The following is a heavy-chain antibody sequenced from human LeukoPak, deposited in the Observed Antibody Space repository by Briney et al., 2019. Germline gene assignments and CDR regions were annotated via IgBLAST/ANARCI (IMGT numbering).Heavy chain of an antibody. J-gene: IGHJ6*02. Sequence: GGSLRLSCAASGFTFSNFAMHWVRQAPGKGLEWVAVISYDGDNEYYADSVRGQFTISRDNSKDRLYLQMNSLRPEDTAMYYCARVRGGRSWYYYGMDVWGRGTTVTVSS. V-gene: IGHV3-30-3*01. D-gene: IGHD3-16*01. CDR1: GFTFSNFA. CDR2: ISYDGDNE. CDR3: ARVRGGRSWYYYGMDV.